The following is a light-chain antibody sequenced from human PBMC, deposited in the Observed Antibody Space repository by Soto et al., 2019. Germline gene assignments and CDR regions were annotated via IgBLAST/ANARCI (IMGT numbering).Light chain of an antibody. CDR1: QSISRW. V-gene: IGKV1-5*01. CDR2: DAS. CDR3: EADIGYSTWT. Sequence: DIQMTQSPSTLSASVGDRVTITCRASQSISRWLAWYQQKPGKAPKVLNWDASSFQREVPSRFSGSGPGTDSTPTISSPQPDDIAEYYDEADIGYSTWTCGRGTKV. J-gene: IGKJ1*01.